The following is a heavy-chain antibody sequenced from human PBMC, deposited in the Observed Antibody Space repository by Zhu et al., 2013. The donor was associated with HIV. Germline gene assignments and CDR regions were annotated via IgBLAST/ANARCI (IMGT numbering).Heavy chain of an antibody. J-gene: IGHJ5*01. Sequence: QVQVVQSGAEVKEPGASVKISCKAPGDSFTNHYVHWLRQAPGQGLEWMGEINAQAGGTFYAQKFQGRVTFTRDASIATVYLDLNNLMSDDTAIYLCARERIGCSGGNCYFDSWGQGSPVTVSS. CDR3: ARERIGCSGGNCYFDS. CDR1: GDSFTNHY. CDR2: INAQAGGT. D-gene: IGHD2-15*01. V-gene: IGHV1-2*02.